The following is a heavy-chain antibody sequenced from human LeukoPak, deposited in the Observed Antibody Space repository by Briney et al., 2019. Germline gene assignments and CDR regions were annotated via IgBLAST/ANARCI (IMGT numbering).Heavy chain of an antibody. D-gene: IGHD3-10*01. CDR2: MNPNSGNT. CDR1: GYTFTSYD. CDR3: ARGVSYYYGSGSYWFDP. V-gene: IGHV1-8*01. J-gene: IGHJ5*02. Sequence: GASVKVSCKASGYTFTSYDINWVRQATGQGLEWMGWMNPNSGNTGYAQKFQGRVTMTRNTSISTAYMELSGLRSEDTAVYYCARGVSYYYGSGSYWFDPWGQGTLVTVSS.